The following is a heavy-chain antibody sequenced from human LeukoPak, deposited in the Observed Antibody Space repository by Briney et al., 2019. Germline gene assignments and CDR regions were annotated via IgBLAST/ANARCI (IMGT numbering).Heavy chain of an antibody. Sequence: KSSETLSLTCTVSGDSINSYYWSWIRQPPGKGLVWFGHIYYSGSTNYNPSLKSRVTISVDTSRNQFSLKLNSVTAADTAVYYCARRGSSWYYFDYWGQGTLVTVSS. CDR1: GDSINSYY. D-gene: IGHD6-13*01. V-gene: IGHV4-59*08. J-gene: IGHJ4*02. CDR2: IYYSGST. CDR3: ARRGSSWYYFDY.